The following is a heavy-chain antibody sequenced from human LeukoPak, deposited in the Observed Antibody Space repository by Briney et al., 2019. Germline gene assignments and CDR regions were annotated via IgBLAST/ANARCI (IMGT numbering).Heavy chain of an antibody. CDR2: ISSSSSYI. J-gene: IGHJ1*01. V-gene: IGHV3-21*04. CDR3: AKDDDWGRYKH. CDR1: GFTFSGSA. D-gene: IGHD3-16*01. Sequence: PGGSLRLSCAASGFTFSGSAMHWVRQASGKGLEWVSSISSSSSYIYYADSVKGRFTISRDNAKNSLYLQMNSLRAEDTAVYYCAKDDDWGRYKHWGQGTLVTVSS.